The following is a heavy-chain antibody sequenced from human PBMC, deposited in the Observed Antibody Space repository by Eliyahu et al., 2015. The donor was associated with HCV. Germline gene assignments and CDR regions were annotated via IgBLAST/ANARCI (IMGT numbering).Heavy chain of an antibody. V-gene: IGHV3-23*01. D-gene: IGHD4-23*01. J-gene: IGHJ5*02. CDR1: GFTFSSYA. Sequence: EVQLLESGGGLVQPGGSLRLSCAASGFTFSSYAMSWVRQAPGKGVEWVSAISGSGGSTYYADSVKGRFTISRDNSKNTLYLQMNSLRAEDTAVYYCATYDYGGNGGFDPWGQGTLVTVSS. CDR3: ATYDYGGNGGFDP. CDR2: ISGSGGST.